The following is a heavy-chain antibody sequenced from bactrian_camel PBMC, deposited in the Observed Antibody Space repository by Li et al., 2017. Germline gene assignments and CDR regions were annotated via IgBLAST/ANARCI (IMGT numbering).Heavy chain of an antibody. CDR3: AMASGGWFGFWDY. V-gene: IGHV3S40*01. D-gene: IGHD3*01. CDR1: ETRYC. J-gene: IGHJ4*01. CDR2: ISSGGGLI. Sequence: VQLVESGGGSVQPGESLRLTCTFSETRYCMSWVRQAPGKGLEWVSSISSGGGLIYYADSVKGRLTMSSDNAKNTVYLQLNSLKSEDTALYYCAMASGGWFGFWDYWGQGTQVTVS.